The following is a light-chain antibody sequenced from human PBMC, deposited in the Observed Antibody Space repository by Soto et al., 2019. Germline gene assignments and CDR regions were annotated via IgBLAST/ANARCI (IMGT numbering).Light chain of an antibody. CDR3: QQYYNWPRT. CDR1: QIVNYN. Sequence: EIVMTQSPATLSASPGAGVTLSCRASQIVNYNLAWYQQEPGQAPRLLIYSASTRATGIPARFSGSGSGTEFTLTISSLQSEDSAVYYCQQYYNWPRTFGQGTKLEIK. CDR2: SAS. J-gene: IGKJ1*01. V-gene: IGKV3-15*01.